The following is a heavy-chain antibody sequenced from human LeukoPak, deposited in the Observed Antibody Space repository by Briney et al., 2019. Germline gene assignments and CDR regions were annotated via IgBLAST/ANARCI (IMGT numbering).Heavy chain of an antibody. V-gene: IGHV3-53*01. Sequence: GGSLRLSCAASGFTVSSNYMSWVRQAPGEGLEWVSVIYSGGSTYYADSVKGRFTISRDNSKNTLYLQMNSLRAEDTAVYYCASAAYYDFWSGYYFSVYFQHWGQGTLVTVFS. CDR3: ASAAYYDFWSGYYFSVYFQH. J-gene: IGHJ1*01. CDR1: GFTVSSNY. D-gene: IGHD3-3*01. CDR2: IYSGGST.